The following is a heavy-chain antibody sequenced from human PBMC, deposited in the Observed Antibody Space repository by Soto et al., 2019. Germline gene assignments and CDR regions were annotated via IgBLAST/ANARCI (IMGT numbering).Heavy chain of an antibody. CDR3: AKDLHAVDY. CDR2: ISGSDGST. CDR1: GFTLNNHA. J-gene: IGHJ4*02. V-gene: IGHV3-23*01. Sequence: GGSLGLYCTSSGFTLNNHAMSWFRQAPGKGLEWVSVISGSDGSTYSTDSVRGRFSISRDSSKNTLYLQMNSLRAEDTAVYYCAKDLHAVDYWGQGTLVTVSS.